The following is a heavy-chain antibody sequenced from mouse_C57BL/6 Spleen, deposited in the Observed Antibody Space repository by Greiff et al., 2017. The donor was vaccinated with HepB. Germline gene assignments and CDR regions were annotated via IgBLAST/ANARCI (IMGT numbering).Heavy chain of an antibody. V-gene: IGHV1-55*01. CDR2: IYPGSGST. J-gene: IGHJ2*01. D-gene: IGHD1-1*01. Sequence: VQLQQSGAELVKPGASVKMSCKASGYTFTSYWITWVKQRPGQGLEWIGDIYPGSGSTNYNEKFKSKATLTVDTSSSTAYLQLSSLTSEDSAVYSCEGYYYGSSFYFDYWGQGTTLTVSS. CDR1: GYTFTSYW. CDR3: EGYYYGSSFYFDY.